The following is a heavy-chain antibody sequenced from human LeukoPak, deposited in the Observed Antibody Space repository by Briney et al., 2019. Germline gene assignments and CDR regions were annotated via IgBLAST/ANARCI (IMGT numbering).Heavy chain of an antibody. CDR3: ARLYSGSSFDY. J-gene: IGHJ4*02. Sequence: GGSLRLSCVASGFIISSYEMNWVRQAPGKGLEWVSYISVSSGSTIYYADSVKGRFTISRDNAKNSLYLQMNSLRAEDTAVYYCARLYSGSSFDYWGQGTLVTVSS. V-gene: IGHV3-48*03. D-gene: IGHD1-26*01. CDR2: ISVSSGSTI. CDR1: GFIISSYE.